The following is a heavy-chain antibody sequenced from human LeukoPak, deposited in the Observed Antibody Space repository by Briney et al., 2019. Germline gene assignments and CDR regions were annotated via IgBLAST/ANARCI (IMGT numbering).Heavy chain of an antibody. J-gene: IGHJ6*02. CDR1: GGSISSYY. D-gene: IGHD1-1*01. V-gene: IGHV4-59*01. Sequence: PSETLSLTCTVSGGSISSYYWSWIRQPPGKGLEWIGYIYYSGSTNYNPSLKSRVTISVDTSKNQFSLKLSSVTAADTAVYYCARNLGTTGSTKNYYYYGMDVWGQGTTVTVSS. CDR3: ARNLGTTGSTKNYYYYGMDV. CDR2: IYYSGST.